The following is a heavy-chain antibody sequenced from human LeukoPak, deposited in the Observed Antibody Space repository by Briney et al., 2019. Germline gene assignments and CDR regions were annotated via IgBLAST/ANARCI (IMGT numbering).Heavy chain of an antibody. J-gene: IGHJ6*03. D-gene: IGHD3-10*01. V-gene: IGHV4-59*01. CDR1: GCSISSYY. Sequence: PSETLSLTCTVSGCSISSYYWSWIRQPPGKGLEWIGYIYYSGSTNYNPSLKSRVTISVDTSKNQFSLKLSSVTAADTAVYYCAGTYYYGSGSYYGYYYMDVWGKGTTVTVSS. CDR2: IYYSGST. CDR3: AGTYYYGSGSYYGYYYMDV.